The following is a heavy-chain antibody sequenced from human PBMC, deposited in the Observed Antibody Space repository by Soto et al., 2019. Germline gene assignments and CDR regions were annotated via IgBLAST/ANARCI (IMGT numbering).Heavy chain of an antibody. V-gene: IGHV4-59*01. J-gene: IGHJ6*03. CDR1: GGSISSYY. CDR2: SYYSGST. D-gene: IGHD3-3*01. Sequence: QVQLQESGPGLVKPSETLSLTCTVSGGSISSYYWSWIRQPPGKGLEWIGYSYYSGSTNYNPTLKRRVKRSVDTPKNQFSLKLSSVTAADTAVYYCARGYHYDFWSGYYYDYYYYYYMDVWGKGTTVTVSS. CDR3: ARGYHYDFWSGYYYDYYYYYYMDV.